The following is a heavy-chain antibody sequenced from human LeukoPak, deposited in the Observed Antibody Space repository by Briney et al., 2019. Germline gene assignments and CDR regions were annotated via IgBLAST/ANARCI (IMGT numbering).Heavy chain of an antibody. Sequence: GRSLRLSCAASGFTFDDYAMHWVRHAPGKGLEWVSGISWNSGNIGYADSVKGRFIVSRDNARNSLYLQMNSLRDEDMALYYCAKGRSGYYYGSGPLDSWGQGTLVTVSS. CDR1: GFTFDDYA. J-gene: IGHJ4*02. D-gene: IGHD3-10*01. V-gene: IGHV3-9*03. CDR3: AKGRSGYYYGSGPLDS. CDR2: ISWNSGNI.